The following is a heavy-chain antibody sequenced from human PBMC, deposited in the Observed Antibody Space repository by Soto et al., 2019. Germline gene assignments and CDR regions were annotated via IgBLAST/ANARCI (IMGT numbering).Heavy chain of an antibody. D-gene: IGHD6-13*01. J-gene: IGHJ4*02. CDR1: GGSISSSNW. CDR3: ARARGGYIAAAVPDY. CDR2: IYHSGST. V-gene: IGHV4-4*02. Sequence: QVQLQESGPGLVKPSGTLSLTCAVSGGSISSSNWWSWVRQPPGKGLEWIGEIYHSGSTNYNPSLKSRVTISVDTSKKKFSLKLSSVTAADTAVYYCARARGGYIAAAVPDYWGQGTLVTVSS.